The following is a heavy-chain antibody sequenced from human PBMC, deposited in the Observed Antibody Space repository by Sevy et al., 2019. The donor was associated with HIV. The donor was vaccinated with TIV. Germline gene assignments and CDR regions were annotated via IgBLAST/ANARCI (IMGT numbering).Heavy chain of an antibody. CDR3: ARVSMVALTLDY. D-gene: IGHD5-12*01. CDR1: GYTFTSYG. V-gene: IGHV1-18*01. CDR2: ISAYNGNT. Sequence: ASVKVSCKASGYTFTSYGISWARQAPGQGLEWMGWISAYNGNTNYAQKLQGRVTMTTDTSTSTAYMELRSLRSDDTAVYYCARVSMVALTLDYWGQGTLVTVSS. J-gene: IGHJ4*02.